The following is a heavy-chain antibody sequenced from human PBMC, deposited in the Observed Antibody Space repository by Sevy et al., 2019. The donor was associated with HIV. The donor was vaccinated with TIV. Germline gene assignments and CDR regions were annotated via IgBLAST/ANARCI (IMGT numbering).Heavy chain of an antibody. CDR3: ASHYYDSTGYYFPLDY. V-gene: IGHV3-23*01. J-gene: IGHJ4*02. CDR2: ITGSGDKI. Sequence: GGSLRLSCVVSGFTFRSYTMTWVRQAPGKGLEWVSTITGSGDKIYYTDSVKGRFTISRDNSKNTLYLQMNSLRAEDTAVYYCASHYYDSTGYYFPLDYWGQGTLVTVSS. CDR1: GFTFRSYT. D-gene: IGHD3-22*01.